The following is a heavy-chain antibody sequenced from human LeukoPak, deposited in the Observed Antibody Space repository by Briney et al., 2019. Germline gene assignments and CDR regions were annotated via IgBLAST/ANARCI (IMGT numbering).Heavy chain of an antibody. J-gene: IGHJ3*02. CDR1: GFTFSSYE. CDR2: ISSSGSTI. V-gene: IGHV3-48*03. Sequence: PGGSLRLSCAASGFTFSSYEMNWVRQAPGKGLEWVSYISSSGSTIYYADSVKGRFTISRDNAKNSLYLQMNSLRAEDTAVYYCARGTRLRWYDAFDIWGQGTMVTVSS. CDR3: ARGTRLRWYDAFDI. D-gene: IGHD4-23*01.